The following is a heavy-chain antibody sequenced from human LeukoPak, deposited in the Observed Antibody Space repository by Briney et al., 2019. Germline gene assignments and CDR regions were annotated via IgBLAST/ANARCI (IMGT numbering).Heavy chain of an antibody. D-gene: IGHD4-23*01. CDR1: GFTFSSYW. V-gene: IGHV3-7*01. J-gene: IGHJ4*02. CDR2: IKQDGSEK. CDR3: ARGRPHGNDY. Sequence: GGSLRLSCAASGFTFSSYWMSWVREAPGKGLEWVANIKQDGSEKYYVDSVKGRFSISRDNAKNTLYLQMNSLRVEDTAVYYCARGRPHGNDYWGQGTLVTVSS.